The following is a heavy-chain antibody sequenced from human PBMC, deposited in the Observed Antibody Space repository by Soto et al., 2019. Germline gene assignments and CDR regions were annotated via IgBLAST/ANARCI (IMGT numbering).Heavy chain of an antibody. Sequence: PGGSLRLSCAASGFTFSNAWMSWVRQAPGKGLEWVGRIKSKTDGGTTDYAAPVKGRFTISRDDSKNTLYLQMNSLKTEDTAVYYCTTTKLLWFGELREFDYWGQGTLVTVSS. CDR3: TTTKLLWFGELREFDY. D-gene: IGHD3-10*01. V-gene: IGHV3-15*01. J-gene: IGHJ4*02. CDR2: IKSKTDGGTT. CDR1: GFTFSNAW.